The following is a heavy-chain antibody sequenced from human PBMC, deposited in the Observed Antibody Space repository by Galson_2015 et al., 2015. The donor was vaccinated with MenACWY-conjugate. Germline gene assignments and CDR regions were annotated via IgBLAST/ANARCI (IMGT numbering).Heavy chain of an antibody. J-gene: IGHJ4*02. Sequence: SLRLSCAVSGFTFSDAWMSWVRQAPGRGLEWVGRIKSEGGGGTTDYAATVKGRFTISRDDSKNTLYMNMNSLKSEGTAVYYCTLHYSVYDSRRVWGQGTLITVSS. V-gene: IGHV3-15*01. D-gene: IGHD3-10*01. CDR3: TLHYSVYDSRRV. CDR1: GFTFSDAW. CDR2: IKSEGGGGTT.